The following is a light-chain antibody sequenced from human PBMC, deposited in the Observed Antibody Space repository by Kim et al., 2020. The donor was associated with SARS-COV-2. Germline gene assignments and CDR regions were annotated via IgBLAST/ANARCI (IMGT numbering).Light chain of an antibody. CDR3: CSYAGTSTVLV. CDR1: RSDVGSYNL. Sequence: QSALTQPASVSGSPGQSLTMSCTGTRSDVGSYNLVSWYQQHPGKAPELMIYDVSKRPSGVSNRFSGSKSGNTASLTISGLQAEDEADYYCCSYAGTSTVLVFGGGTQLTVL. J-gene: IGLJ2*01. V-gene: IGLV2-23*02. CDR2: DVS.